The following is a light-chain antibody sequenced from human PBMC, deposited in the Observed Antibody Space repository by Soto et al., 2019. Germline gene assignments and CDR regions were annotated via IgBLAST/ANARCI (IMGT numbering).Light chain of an antibody. CDR3: HPSTTYPWI. CDR2: KAS. J-gene: IGKJ1*01. V-gene: IGKV1-5*03. CDR1: QSISSW. Sequence: DIQMTQSPSILSVSVGDRVTITCRARQSISSWLSWYQQKPGKAPNLLIYKASHLENGVPSRFSGSGSVTEFALNISILQHGDFATCYSHPSTTYPWIFGQGTKV.